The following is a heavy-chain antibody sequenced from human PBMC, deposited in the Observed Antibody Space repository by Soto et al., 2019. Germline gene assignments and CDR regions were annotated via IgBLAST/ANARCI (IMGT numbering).Heavy chain of an antibody. CDR1: GFTFSSYA. Sequence: GGSLRLSCAASGFTFSSYAMHWVRQAPGKGLEWVAVISYDGSNKYYADSVKGRFTISRDNSKNTLYLQMNSLRAEDTAVYYCARDRLRYCSGGSSSALDYWGQGALVTVSS. CDR2: ISYDGSNK. J-gene: IGHJ4*02. D-gene: IGHD2-15*01. CDR3: ARDRLRYCSGGSSSALDY. V-gene: IGHV3-30-3*01.